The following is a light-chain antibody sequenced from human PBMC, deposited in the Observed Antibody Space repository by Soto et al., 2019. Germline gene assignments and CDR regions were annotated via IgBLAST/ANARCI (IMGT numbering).Light chain of an antibody. CDR1: QSVRSSH. CDR3: QQYGSSPRIT. V-gene: IGKV3-20*01. Sequence: EVVLTQSPGTLSLSPGERATLSCRASQSVRSSHLAWYQQLPGQAPRILIYGASTRATGSPDRLSSSGSGTAYTLTISRLEPAEFAVYYCQQYGSSPRITFGQGTRLEIK. J-gene: IGKJ5*01. CDR2: GAS.